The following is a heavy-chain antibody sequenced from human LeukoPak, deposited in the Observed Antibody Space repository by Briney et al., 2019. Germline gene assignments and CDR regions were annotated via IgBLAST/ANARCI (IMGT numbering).Heavy chain of an antibody. CDR2: IYYSGST. CDR1: GGSISSYY. CDR3: ARRGYYYDSSGYYRDGYFDY. D-gene: IGHD3-22*01. J-gene: IGHJ4*02. V-gene: IGHV4-59*08. Sequence: SETLSLTCTVSGGSISSYYWSWIRQPPGKGLEWIGYIYYSGSTNYNPSLKSRVTISVDTSKNQFSLKLSSVTAADTAVYYCARRGYYYDSSGYYRDGYFDYWGQGTLVTVSS.